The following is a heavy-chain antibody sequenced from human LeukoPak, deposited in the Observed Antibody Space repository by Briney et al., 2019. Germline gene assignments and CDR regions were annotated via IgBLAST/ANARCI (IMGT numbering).Heavy chain of an antibody. J-gene: IGHJ6*03. Sequence: GGSLRLSCAASGFTFSSYSMNWVRQAPGKGLEWVSSISSSSSYIYYADSVKGRFTISRDNAKNSLYLQMNSLRAEDTAVYYCARVKGRKEYYYYYMDVWGKGTTVTVSS. V-gene: IGHV3-21*01. CDR3: ARVKGRKEYYYYYMDV. CDR1: GFTFSSYS. D-gene: IGHD2-15*01. CDR2: ISSSSSYI.